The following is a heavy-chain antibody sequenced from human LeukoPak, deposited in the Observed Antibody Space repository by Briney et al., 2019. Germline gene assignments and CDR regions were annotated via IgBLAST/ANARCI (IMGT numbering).Heavy chain of an antibody. V-gene: IGHV1-46*01. CDR2: INPSGGST. D-gene: IGHD3-10*01. CDR3: ATVWITMVRGVIRKGPSYGMDV. J-gene: IGHJ6*02. CDR1: GYTFTSYF. Sequence: ASVKVSCKASGYTFTSYFMHWVRQAPGQGLEWMGIINPSGGSTIYAQKFQGRVTMTEDTSTDTAYMELSSLRSEDTAVYYCATVWITMVRGVIRKGPSYGMDVWGQGTTVTVSS.